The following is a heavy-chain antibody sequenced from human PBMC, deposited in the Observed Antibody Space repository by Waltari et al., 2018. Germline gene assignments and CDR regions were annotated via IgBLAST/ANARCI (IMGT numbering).Heavy chain of an antibody. CDR1: GGSFSGYY. Sequence: QVQLQQWGAGLLKPSETLSLTCAVYGGSFSGYYWSWIRQPPGKGLEWIGEINHIGSTHYNPSLKSLVTISVDTSKNQFSLKLSSVTAADTAVYYCARGGRGYSYGSRHGMDVWGQGTTVTVSS. D-gene: IGHD5-18*01. J-gene: IGHJ6*02. CDR2: INHIGST. CDR3: ARGGRGYSYGSRHGMDV. V-gene: IGHV4-34*01.